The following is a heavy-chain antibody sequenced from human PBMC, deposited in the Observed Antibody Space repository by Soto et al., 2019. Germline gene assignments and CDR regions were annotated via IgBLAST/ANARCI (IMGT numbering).Heavy chain of an antibody. Sequence: ASVKVSCKASGGTFSSYAISWVRQAPGQGLEWMVGIIPIFGTANYAQKFQGRVTITADESTSTAYMELNSLRDEDTAVYYCARDGGAAMAIDNWFDPWGQGTLVTVSS. J-gene: IGHJ5*02. CDR3: ARDGGAAMAIDNWFDP. V-gene: IGHV1-69*13. CDR1: GGTFSSYA. CDR2: IIPIFGTA. D-gene: IGHD5-18*01.